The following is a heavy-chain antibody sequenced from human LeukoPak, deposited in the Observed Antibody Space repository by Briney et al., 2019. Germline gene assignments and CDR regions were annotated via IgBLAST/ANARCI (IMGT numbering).Heavy chain of an antibody. CDR3: ARPGRDGYNFDY. Sequence: ASVKVSCKASGYTFTSYDISWVRQATGQGLEWMGWMNPNSGNTGYAQKFQGRVTITRNTSISTAYMELSSLRSEDTAVYYCARPGRDGYNFDYWGQGTLVTVSS. V-gene: IGHV1-8*03. J-gene: IGHJ4*02. D-gene: IGHD5-24*01. CDR2: MNPNSGNT. CDR1: GYTFTSYD.